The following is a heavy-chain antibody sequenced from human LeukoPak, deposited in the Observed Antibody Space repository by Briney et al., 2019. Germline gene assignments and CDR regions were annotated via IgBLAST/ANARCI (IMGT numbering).Heavy chain of an antibody. CDR1: GFTFSSYG. V-gene: IGHV3-33*01. Sequence: GGSLRLSCAASGFTFSSYGMHWVRQAPGKGLEWVAVIWYDGSNKYYADSVKGRFTISRDNSKNTLYPQMNSLRAEDTAVYYCASSSWYYFDYWGQGTLVTVSS. J-gene: IGHJ4*02. CDR2: IWYDGSNK. D-gene: IGHD6-13*01. CDR3: ASSSWYYFDY.